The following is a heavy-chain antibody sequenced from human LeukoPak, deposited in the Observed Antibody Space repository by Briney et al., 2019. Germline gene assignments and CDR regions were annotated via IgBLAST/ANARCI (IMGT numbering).Heavy chain of an antibody. J-gene: IGHJ4*02. CDR3: ARAKPKNMVRGLIMRRESRYYFDY. CDR2: IYSGGST. V-gene: IGHV3-53*01. CDR1: GFTVSSNY. Sequence: GGSLRLSCAASGFTVSSNYMSWVRQAPGKGLEWVSIIYSGGSTFYADSVKGRFTISRDNSKNTLYLQMNSLRAEDTAVYYCARAKPKNMVRGLIMRRESRYYFDYWGQGTLVTVSS. D-gene: IGHD3-10*01.